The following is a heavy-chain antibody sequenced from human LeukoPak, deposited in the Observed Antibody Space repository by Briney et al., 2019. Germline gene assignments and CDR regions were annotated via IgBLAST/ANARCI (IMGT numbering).Heavy chain of an antibody. CDR3: ARLQSGWFYFDY. D-gene: IGHD6-19*01. CDR1: GGSISSGRYY. CDR2: IYTSGST. J-gene: IGHJ4*02. Sequence: SQTLPLTCTIPGGSISSGRYYWSWIRQPAGKGLEWLGRIYTSGSTNYNPSLKRRIAIAVNTSKNHSSLKLSSMTAADTAVYYCARLQSGWFYFDYWGQGTLVTVSS. V-gene: IGHV4-61*02.